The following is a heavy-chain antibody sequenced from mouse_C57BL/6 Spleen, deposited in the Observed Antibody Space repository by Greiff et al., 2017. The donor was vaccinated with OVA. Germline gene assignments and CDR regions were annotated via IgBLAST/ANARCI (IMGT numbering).Heavy chain of an antibody. J-gene: IGHJ2*01. CDR3: ARIPYGYDKADYFDY. CDR1: GYTFTSYG. D-gene: IGHD2-2*01. V-gene: IGHV1-81*01. CDR2: IYPRSGNT. Sequence: QVQLQQSGAELARPGASVKLSCKASGYTFTSYGISWVKQRTGQGLEWIGEIYPRSGNTYYNEKFKGKATLTADKSSSTAYMELHSLTSEDSAVYFCARIPYGYDKADYFDYWGQGTTLTVSS.